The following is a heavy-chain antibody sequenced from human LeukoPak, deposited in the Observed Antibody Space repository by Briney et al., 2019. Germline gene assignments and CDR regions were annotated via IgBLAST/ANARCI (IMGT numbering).Heavy chain of an antibody. V-gene: IGHV3-73*01. CDR2: IRSKANSYAT. D-gene: IGHD3-3*01. CDR3: TRIIGGDLWSGHYYYYMDV. Sequence: GGSLRLSCAASGFTFSGSAMHWVRQASGKGLEWVGRIRSKANSYATAYAASVKGRFTISRDDSKNTAYLQMNSLKTEDTAVYYCTRIIGGDLWSGHYYYYMDVWGKGTTVTVSS. J-gene: IGHJ6*03. CDR1: GFTFSGSA.